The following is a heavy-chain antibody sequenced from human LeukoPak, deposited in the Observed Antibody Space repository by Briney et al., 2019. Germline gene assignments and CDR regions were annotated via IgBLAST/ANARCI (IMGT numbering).Heavy chain of an antibody. CDR2: IYSGGSS. CDR1: GFTVSSNY. CDR3: ARDPAHDSGDY. D-gene: IGHD2-21*02. J-gene: IGHJ4*02. Sequence: GGSLRLSCAASGFTVSSNYMSWVRQAPGKGLEWVSVIYSGGSSYYADSVKGRFTISRDNSKNTLYLQMNSLRAEDTAVYYCARDPAHDSGDYWGQGTLVTVSS. V-gene: IGHV3-66*02.